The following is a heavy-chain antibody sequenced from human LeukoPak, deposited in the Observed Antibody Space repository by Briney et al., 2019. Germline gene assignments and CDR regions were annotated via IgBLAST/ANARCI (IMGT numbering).Heavy chain of an antibody. CDR3: ARGCYYDSSGYLDWFDP. V-gene: IGHV3-21*01. CDR2: ISSSSSYI. J-gene: IGHJ5*02. D-gene: IGHD3-22*01. Sequence: GGSLRLSCVVSGISLSNYAMTWVRQAPGKGLEWVSSISSSSSYIYYADSVKGRFTISRDNAMNSLYLQMNSLRAEDTAVYYCARGCYYDSSGYLDWFDPWGQGTLVTVSS. CDR1: GISLSNYA.